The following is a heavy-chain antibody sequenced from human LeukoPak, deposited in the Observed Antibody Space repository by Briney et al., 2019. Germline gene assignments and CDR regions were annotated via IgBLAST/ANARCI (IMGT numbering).Heavy chain of an antibody. CDR1: GYIFNTYG. CDR3: VRDSAYSPDY. CDR2: IRGNNDNT. D-gene: IGHD5-12*01. V-gene: IGHV1-18*03. Sequence: GASVKVSCKTSGYIFNTYGISWGRQAPGQGLEWRAWIRGNNDNTKYAQKFPGRVTLTTDTATSTAYMALRGLTSDDMAVYYCVRDSAYSPDYWGQGSLVTVSP. J-gene: IGHJ4*02.